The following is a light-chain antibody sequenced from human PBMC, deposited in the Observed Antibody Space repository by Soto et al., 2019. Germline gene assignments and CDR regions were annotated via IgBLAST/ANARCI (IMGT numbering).Light chain of an antibody. Sequence: QSALTQPRSVSGSPGQSVTISCTGTSSDVGGYNYVSWYQQHPGKAPKLMIYDVSKRPSGVPDRFAGSKSGNTASLTISGLQAEDEAYYYCCSYAGSYTPFWVFGGGTKLTVL. J-gene: IGLJ3*02. CDR2: DVS. CDR3: CSYAGSYTPFWV. V-gene: IGLV2-11*01. CDR1: SSDVGGYNY.